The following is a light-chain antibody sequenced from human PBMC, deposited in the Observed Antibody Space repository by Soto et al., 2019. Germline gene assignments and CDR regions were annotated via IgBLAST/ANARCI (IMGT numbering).Light chain of an antibody. CDR3: TSYSSSDIFYV. Sequence: QSVLTQPASVAGSPGQSITISCTGISSDIGGYYYVSWYQHHPGKAPKLLIYQVTNRPSRVSNRLSGPKSGNTASLTISGLQADDKADYYCTSYSSSDIFYVFGTGTKGTVL. V-gene: IGLV2-14*01. J-gene: IGLJ1*01. CDR1: SSDIGGYYY. CDR2: QVT.